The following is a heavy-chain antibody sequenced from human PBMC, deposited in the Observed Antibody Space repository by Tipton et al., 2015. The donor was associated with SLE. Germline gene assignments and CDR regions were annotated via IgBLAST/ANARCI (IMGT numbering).Heavy chain of an antibody. J-gene: IGHJ6*03. CDR2: IYYSGST. V-gene: IGHV4-39*01. CDR3: ARTSTYYDFWSGSYYYYYMDV. Sequence: TLSLTCTASGGSISSSSYYWGWIRQPPGKGLEWIGSIYYSGSTYYNPSLKSRVTISVDTSKNQFSLKLSSVTAADTAVYYCARTSTYYDFWSGSYYYYYMDVWGQGTVVTVSS. CDR1: GGSISSSSYY. D-gene: IGHD3-3*01.